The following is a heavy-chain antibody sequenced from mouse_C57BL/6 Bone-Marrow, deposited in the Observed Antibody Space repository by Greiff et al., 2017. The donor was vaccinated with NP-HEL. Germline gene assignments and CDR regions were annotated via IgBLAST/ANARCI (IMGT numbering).Heavy chain of an antibody. CDR2: IYPSDSET. D-gene: IGHD2-5*01. Sequence: VKLQQPGAELVRPGSSVKLSCKASGYTFTSYWMDWVKQRPGQGLEWIGNIYPSDSETHYNQKFKDKATLTVDKSSSTAYMQLSSLTSEDSAVYYCARDSNRRLDYWGQGTTLTVSS. CDR3: ARDSNRRLDY. V-gene: IGHV1-61*01. CDR1: GYTFTSYW. J-gene: IGHJ2*01.